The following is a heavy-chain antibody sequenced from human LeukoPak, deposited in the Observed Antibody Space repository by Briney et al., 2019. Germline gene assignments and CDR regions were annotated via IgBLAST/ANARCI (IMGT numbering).Heavy chain of an antibody. J-gene: IGHJ4*02. CDR1: GGSISSYY. V-gene: IGHV4-59*01. D-gene: IGHD3-10*01. Sequence: SETLSLTCTASGGSISSYYWSWIRQPPGKGLEWIGYIYYSGSTNYNPSLKSRVTISVDTSKNQFSLKLSSVTAADTAVYYCARARFGELLSGYFDYWGQGTLVTVSS. CDR2: IYYSGST. CDR3: ARARFGELLSGYFDY.